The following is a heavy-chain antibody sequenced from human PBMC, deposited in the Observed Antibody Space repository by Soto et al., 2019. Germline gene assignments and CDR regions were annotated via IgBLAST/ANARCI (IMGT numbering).Heavy chain of an antibody. CDR2: IYHSGST. D-gene: IGHD6-13*01. CDR1: GGSISSSNW. V-gene: IGHV4-4*02. CDR3: ERDLGGAAGRGDWYFDL. J-gene: IGHJ2*01. Sequence: QVQLQESGPGLVKPSGTLSLTCAVSGGSISSSNWWSWVRQPPGKGLEWIGEIYHSGSTNYNPSLKSRVTISVDKSKNQFSLKLSSVTAADTAVYYCERDLGGAAGRGDWYFDLWGRGTLVTVSS.